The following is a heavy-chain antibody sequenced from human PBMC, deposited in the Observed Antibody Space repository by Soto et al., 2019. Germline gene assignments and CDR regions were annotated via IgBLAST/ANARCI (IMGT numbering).Heavy chain of an antibody. CDR1: GGSFSGYY. Sequence: PSETLSLTCAVYGGSFSGYYWSWIRQPPGKGLVWIGEINHSGSTNYNPSLKSRVTISVDTSKNQFSLKLSSVTAADTAVYYCARSQSFYYFDYWGQGTLVTVSS. CDR3: ARSQSFYYFDY. V-gene: IGHV4-34*01. D-gene: IGHD3-16*01. J-gene: IGHJ4*01. CDR2: INHSGST.